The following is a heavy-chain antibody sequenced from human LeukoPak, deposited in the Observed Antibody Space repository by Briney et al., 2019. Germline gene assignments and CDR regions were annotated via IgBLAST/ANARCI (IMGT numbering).Heavy chain of an antibody. V-gene: IGHV3-23*01. Sequence: GGSLRLSCAASGFTFSSYAMSWVRQAPGKGLEWVSAIGPTGGTTYYADSVKGQFTISRDNSKNTLYLQMNSLRAEDTAVYYCARLSDSSSWSSRYYVYTGMDIWGQGTRSPSP. CDR2: IGPTGGTT. D-gene: IGHD6-13*01. CDR1: GFTFSSYA. J-gene: IGHJ6*02. CDR3: ARLSDSSSWSSRYYVYTGMDI.